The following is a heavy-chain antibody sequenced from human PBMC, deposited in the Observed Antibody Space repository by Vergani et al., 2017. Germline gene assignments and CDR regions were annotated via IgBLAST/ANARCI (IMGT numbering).Heavy chain of an antibody. CDR2: IRSKNDGGTA. CDR1: EFTFSDVW. CDR3: YTDYHDY. Sequence: EGQLVESGGGLVKPGGSLRLSCAASEFTFSDVWINWVRQAPGKGLEWIGRIRSKNDGGTADYAAPLKGRFTISRDDSKDSAFLLVNNLKTEDTAVYFCYTDYHDYWGQGTLVTVSS. V-gene: IGHV3-15*01. J-gene: IGHJ4*02. D-gene: IGHD2-2*02.